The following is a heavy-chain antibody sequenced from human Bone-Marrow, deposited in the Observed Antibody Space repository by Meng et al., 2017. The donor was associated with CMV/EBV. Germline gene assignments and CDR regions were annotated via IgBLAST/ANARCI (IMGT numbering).Heavy chain of an antibody. J-gene: IGHJ4*02. CDR1: GYSISSSNW. Sequence: SGYSISSSNWWGWIRQPPGKGLEWIGYIYYSGSIYYNPSLKSRVTMSVDTSKNQFSLKLSSVTAVDTAVYYCARISREGSGWDYFDYWGQGTLVTVSS. V-gene: IGHV4-28*02. D-gene: IGHD6-19*01. CDR3: ARISREGSGWDYFDY. CDR2: IYYSGSI.